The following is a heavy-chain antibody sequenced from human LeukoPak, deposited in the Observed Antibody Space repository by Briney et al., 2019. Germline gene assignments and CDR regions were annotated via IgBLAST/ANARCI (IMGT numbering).Heavy chain of an antibody. J-gene: IGHJ3*02. CDR1: GGTFSSYA. CDR2: IIPIFGTA. CDR3: ARVEDDILTGYAFDI. V-gene: IGHV1-69*13. Sequence: GASVKVSCKASGGTFSSYAISWVRQAPGQGLEWMGGIIPIFGTANYAQKFQGRVTIAADESTSTAYTELSSLRSEDTAVYYCARVEDDILTGYAFDIWGQGTMVTVSS. D-gene: IGHD3-9*01.